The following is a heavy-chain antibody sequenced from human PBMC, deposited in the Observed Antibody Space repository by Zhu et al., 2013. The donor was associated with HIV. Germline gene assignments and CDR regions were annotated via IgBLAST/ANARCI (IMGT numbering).Heavy chain of an antibody. CDR3: ARGGHSKWVRDSWFDP. J-gene: IGHJ5*02. D-gene: IGHD4-4*01. CDR2: INPTTNSK. Sequence: QVRLVQSGAEVKKPGASVKVSCKASGYTFTSYYIHWLRQAPGQGPEWMGVINPTTNSKKYLQRLVGRLSVTRDPSTNTVYMELGSLTSEDTAVYFCARGGHSKWVRDSWFDPWGQGTLVTVSS. CDR1: GYTFTSYY. V-gene: IGHV1-46*01.